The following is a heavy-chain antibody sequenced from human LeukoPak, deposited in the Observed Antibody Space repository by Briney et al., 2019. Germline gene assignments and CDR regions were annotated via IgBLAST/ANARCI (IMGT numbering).Heavy chain of an antibody. CDR1: GYTFTGYY. CDR3: ARAPDCGGDCYFDY. D-gene: IGHD2-21*02. Sequence: ASVKVSCKASGYTFTGYYMHWVRQAPGQGLEWMGRIIPILGIANYAQKFQGRVTITADKSTTTAYMELSSLRSEDTAEYYCARAPDCGGDCYFDYWGQGTLVTVSS. V-gene: IGHV1-69*04. CDR2: IIPILGIA. J-gene: IGHJ4*02.